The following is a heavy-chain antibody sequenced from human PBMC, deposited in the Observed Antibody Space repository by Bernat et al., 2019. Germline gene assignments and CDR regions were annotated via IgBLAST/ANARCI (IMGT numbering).Heavy chain of an antibody. CDR3: ARGIVTFDY. CDR1: GGPMRSYY. D-gene: IGHD1-26*01. CDR2: IYDNGRT. J-gene: IGHJ4*02. Sequence: QVQLQESGPGLVKPSETLSLTCTVTGGPMRSYYWSWVRQSPGKGLEWIGYIYDNGRTDYDPSLKARVTISADTSRSQFSLMLTSVTAADTAVYFCARGIVTFDYWGQGTLVTVAS. V-gene: IGHV4-4*09.